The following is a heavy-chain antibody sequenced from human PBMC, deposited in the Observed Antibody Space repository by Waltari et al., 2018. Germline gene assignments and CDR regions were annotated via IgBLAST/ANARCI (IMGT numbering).Heavy chain of an antibody. Sequence: QVQLEESGGGWVKPGESLTLSCTASGFTFSDYYMNWIRQAPGEGLEWVSYISSSGTTISYADSVKGRFSISRDNAKRALYLHIHSMRDEDTAVYYCARCYDYSGGTIAYWGQGTLVTVSS. CDR1: GFTFSDYY. CDR3: ARCYDYSGGTIAY. J-gene: IGHJ4*02. CDR2: ISSSGTTI. D-gene: IGHD3-16*01. V-gene: IGHV3-11*01.